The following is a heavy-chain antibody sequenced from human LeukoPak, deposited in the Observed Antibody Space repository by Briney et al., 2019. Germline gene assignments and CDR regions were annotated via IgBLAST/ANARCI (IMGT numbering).Heavy chain of an antibody. CDR3: ARLVGLGDYDFWSGYKYYFDY. CDR1: GYTFTSYD. D-gene: IGHD3-3*01. CDR2: MNPNSGNT. Sequence: GASVKVSCKASGYTFTSYDINWVRQATGQGLEWMGWMNPNSGNTGYAQKFQGRVTMTRNTSISTAYMGLSSLRSEDTAVYYCARLVGLGDYDFWSGYKYYFDYWGQGTLVTVSS. J-gene: IGHJ4*02. V-gene: IGHV1-8*01.